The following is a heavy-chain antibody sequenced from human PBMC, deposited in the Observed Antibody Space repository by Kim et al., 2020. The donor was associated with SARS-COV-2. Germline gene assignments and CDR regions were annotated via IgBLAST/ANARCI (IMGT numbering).Heavy chain of an antibody. CDR3: AKDIETEGDYYGSGSDY. J-gene: IGHJ4*02. CDR2: ISWNSGSI. CDR1: GFTFDDYA. Sequence: GGSLRLSCAPSGFTFDDYAMHWVWQAPGKGLEWVSGISWNSGSIGYADSVKGRFTISRDNAKNSLYLQMNSLRAEDTALYYCAKDIETEGDYYGSGSDYWGQGTLVTVSS. D-gene: IGHD3-10*01. V-gene: IGHV3-9*01.